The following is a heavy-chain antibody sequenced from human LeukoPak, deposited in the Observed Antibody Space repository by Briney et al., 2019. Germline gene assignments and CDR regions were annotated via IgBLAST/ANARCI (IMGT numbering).Heavy chain of an antibody. Sequence: PGGSLRLSCAASGFTFSDYYMSWIRQAPGKGLEWGSYISSSGSTIYYADSVKGRFTISRDNAKNPLYLQMNSLRAEDTAVYYCARDRSGYYYDSSGYPVLFDYWGQGTLVTVSS. CDR2: ISSSGSTI. CDR3: ARDRSGYYYDSSGYPVLFDY. V-gene: IGHV3-11*01. J-gene: IGHJ4*02. D-gene: IGHD3-22*01. CDR1: GFTFSDYY.